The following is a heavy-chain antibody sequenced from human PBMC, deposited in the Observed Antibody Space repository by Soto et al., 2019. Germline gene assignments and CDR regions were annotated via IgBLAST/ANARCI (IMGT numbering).Heavy chain of an antibody. J-gene: IGHJ4*02. CDR3: AESRGYSYGSNY. D-gene: IGHD5-18*01. CDR2: IIPIFGTA. V-gene: IGHV1-69*06. Sequence: SVKVSCKASGGTFSSHAISWVRQAPGQGLEWMGGIIPIFGTANYAQKFQGRVTITADKSTSTAYMELSSLRSEDTAVYYCAESRGYSYGSNYWGQGTLVTVSS. CDR1: GGTFSSHA.